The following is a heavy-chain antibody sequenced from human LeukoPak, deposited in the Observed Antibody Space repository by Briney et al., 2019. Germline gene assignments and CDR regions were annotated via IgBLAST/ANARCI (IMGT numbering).Heavy chain of an antibody. D-gene: IGHD4/OR15-4a*01. Sequence: PSETLSLTCTVSGGSISSYYWTWIRQPAGKGLKWIGRIYTSGSTNCNPSLKSRVTMSVDTSKNQFSLRLSSVTAADTAVYYCARVADYGEVPWGQGTLVTVSS. CDR1: GGSISSYY. CDR2: IYTSGST. CDR3: ARVADYGEVP. J-gene: IGHJ5*02. V-gene: IGHV4-4*07.